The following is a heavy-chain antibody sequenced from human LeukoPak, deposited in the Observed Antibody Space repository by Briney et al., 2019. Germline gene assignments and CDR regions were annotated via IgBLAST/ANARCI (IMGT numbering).Heavy chain of an antibody. CDR2: ISGSGGSS. J-gene: IGHJ4*02. CDR1: GLTFTTSA. CDR3: ASGRGYYEY. Sequence: PGGSLRLSCAATGLTFTTSAMTWVRQAPGKGLEWVSSISGSGGSSYHADSVKGRFTTSRDNSKNTVYLHMNSLRADDTAIYYCASGRGYYEYWGQGTLVTVSS. V-gene: IGHV3-23*01. D-gene: IGHD2-15*01.